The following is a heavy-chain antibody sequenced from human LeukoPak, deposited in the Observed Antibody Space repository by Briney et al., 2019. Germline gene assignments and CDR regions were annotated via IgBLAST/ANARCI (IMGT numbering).Heavy chain of an antibody. CDR3: ARGGVYYYDSSGYSY. D-gene: IGHD3-22*01. J-gene: IGHJ4*02. CDR2: ISSNGGST. CDR1: GFTFSSYG. Sequence: GGSLRLSCAASGFTFSSYGMHWVRQAPGKGLEYVSAISSNGGSTYYANSVEGRFTISRDNSKNTLYLQMGSLRAEDTAVYYCARGGVYYYDSSGYSYWGQGTLVTVSS. V-gene: IGHV3-64*01.